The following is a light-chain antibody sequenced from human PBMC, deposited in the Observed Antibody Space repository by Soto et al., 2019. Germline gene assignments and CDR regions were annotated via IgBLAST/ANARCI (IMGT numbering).Light chain of an antibody. CDR1: QDIAIY. Sequence: IQLTQSPSSLSASVGDRVTITCRASQDIAIYLAWYQQKPGEAPKLLIYAASTLYGGVPSRFSGSGSGTEFSLTINSLQSEDFAVYYCQQRSNWPPEITFGQGTRLEIK. CDR3: QQRSNWPPEIT. V-gene: IGKV1-9*01. CDR2: AAS. J-gene: IGKJ5*01.